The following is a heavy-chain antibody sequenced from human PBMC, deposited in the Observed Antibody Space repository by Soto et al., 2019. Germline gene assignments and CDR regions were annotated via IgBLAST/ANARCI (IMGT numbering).Heavy chain of an antibody. D-gene: IGHD3-10*01. CDR2: IYYSGST. V-gene: IGHV4-59*01. Sequence: QVQLQESGPGLVKPSETLSLTCTVSGGSISSYYWSWIRQPPGKGLEWIGYIYYSGSTNYNPSLKSRVTISVDTSKNQFSLKLGSVTAADTAVYYCARETYYYGSGTFDYWGQGTLVTVSS. CDR1: GGSISSYY. CDR3: ARETYYYGSGTFDY. J-gene: IGHJ4*02.